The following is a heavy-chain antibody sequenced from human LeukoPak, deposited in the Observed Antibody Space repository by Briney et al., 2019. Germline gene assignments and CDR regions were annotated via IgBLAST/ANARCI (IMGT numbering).Heavy chain of an antibody. CDR3: TTLAPGDPADHYYGSGSYPFDY. J-gene: IGHJ4*02. D-gene: IGHD3-10*01. CDR1: GFTFSSYA. CDR2: IKSKTDGGTT. V-gene: IGHV3-15*01. Sequence: PGGSLRLSCAASGFTFSSYAMSWVRQAPGKGLEWVGRIKSKTDGGTTDYAAPVKGRFTISRDDSKNTLYLQMNSLKTEDTAVYYCTTLAPGDPADHYYGSGSYPFDYWGQGTLVTVSS.